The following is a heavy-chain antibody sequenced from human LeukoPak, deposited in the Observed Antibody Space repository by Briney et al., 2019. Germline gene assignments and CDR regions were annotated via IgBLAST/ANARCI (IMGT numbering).Heavy chain of an antibody. J-gene: IGHJ4*02. Sequence: GPSVKVSCKAFRYTFTSYDINWVRQATGQGLEWLGWMNPNSGNTGYAQKFQGRVTMTRNTSISTAYMELSSLRSEDTAVYYCARGPKGGREVDYWGQGTLVTVSS. D-gene: IGHD1-26*01. CDR3: ARGPKGGREVDY. V-gene: IGHV1-8*01. CDR2: MNPNSGNT. CDR1: RYTFTSYD.